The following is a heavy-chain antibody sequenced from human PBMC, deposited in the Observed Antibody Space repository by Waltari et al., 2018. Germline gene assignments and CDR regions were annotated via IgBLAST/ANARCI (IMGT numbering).Heavy chain of an antibody. CDR2: IRSKAYGGTT. V-gene: IGHV3-49*04. CDR3: TRGKYYYDSSGYYYVVSNFDY. Sequence: TFGDYAMSWVRQAPGKGLEWVGFIRSKAYGGTTEYAASVKGRFTISRDDSKSIAYLQMNSLKTEDTAVYYCTRGKYYYDSSGYYYVVSNFDYWGQGTLVTVSS. CDR1: TFGDYA. J-gene: IGHJ4*02. D-gene: IGHD3-22*01.